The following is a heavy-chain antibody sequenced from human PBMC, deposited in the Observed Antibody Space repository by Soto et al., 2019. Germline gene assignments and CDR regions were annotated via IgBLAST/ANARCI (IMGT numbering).Heavy chain of an antibody. D-gene: IGHD5-12*01. CDR1: GFSFNNFG. CDR2: VWFDGSNK. CDR3: ARDGFSGYDYRSLDS. Sequence: QVQLVESGGGVVQPGESLRLSCAAAGFSFNNFGMHWVRQAPGKWLEWVTIVWFDGSNKYYADSVKGRFTVSRDNSKNTVYLEMNSLRVEDTAVYYCARDGFSGYDYRSLDSWGQGTLVTVSS. V-gene: IGHV3-33*01. J-gene: IGHJ4*02.